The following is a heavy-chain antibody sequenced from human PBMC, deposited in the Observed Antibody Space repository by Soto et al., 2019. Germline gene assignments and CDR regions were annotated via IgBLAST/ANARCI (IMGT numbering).Heavy chain of an antibody. CDR1: GFTFSSYG. D-gene: IGHD6-19*01. CDR2: ISYDGSNK. V-gene: IGHV3-30*18. Sequence: GGSLRLSCAASGFTFSSYGMHWVRQAPGKGLEWVAVISYDGSNKYYADSVKGRFTISRDNSKNTLYLQMNSLRAEDTAVYYRAKVRTRSSGWYYFDYWGQGTLVTVSS. J-gene: IGHJ4*02. CDR3: AKVRTRSSGWYYFDY.